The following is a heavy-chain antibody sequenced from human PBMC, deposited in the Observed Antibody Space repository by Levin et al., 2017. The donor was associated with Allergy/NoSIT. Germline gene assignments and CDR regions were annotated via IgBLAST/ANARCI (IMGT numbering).Heavy chain of an antibody. CDR1: GYTFTSYW. CDR2: VYPGDSET. V-gene: IGHV5-51*01. J-gene: IGHJ3*02. Sequence: GGSLRLSCKGSGYTFTSYWIGWVRQMPGKGLEWMGLVYPGDSETRYSPSSQGQVTISVDRSINTAYLQWNSLKSSDTAMYYCARQVDAFDIWGQGTMVTVSS. CDR3: ARQVDAFDI.